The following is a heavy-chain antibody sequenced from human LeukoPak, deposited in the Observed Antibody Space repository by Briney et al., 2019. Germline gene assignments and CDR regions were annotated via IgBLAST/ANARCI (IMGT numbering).Heavy chain of an antibody. Sequence: GGTLRLSCAASGFSFSDAWMSWVRQIPGEGLEWVGRIESKTDGGTTDYAAPVKGRFTISRDDSTNTLYLQVNSLKSEDTAVYYCTTYGSGRKFDYWGQGTLVTVSS. CDR2: IESKTDGGTT. D-gene: IGHD3-10*01. J-gene: IGHJ4*02. CDR3: TTYGSGRKFDY. V-gene: IGHV3-15*04. CDR1: GFSFSDAW.